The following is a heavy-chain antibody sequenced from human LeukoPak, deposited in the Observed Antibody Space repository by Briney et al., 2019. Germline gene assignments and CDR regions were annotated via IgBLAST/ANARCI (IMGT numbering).Heavy chain of an antibody. V-gene: IGHV3-23*01. D-gene: IGHD3-16*02. CDR2: ISGSGDST. J-gene: IGHJ4*02. Sequence: GGSLRLSCAASGFTFSNYAMRWVRQAPGKGLEWVSGISGSGDSTYYADSVKGRFTISRDNSKNSLYLQMNSLRAENTAVYYCARDGADYVWGSYRLDYWGQGTLVTASS. CDR1: GFTFSNYA. CDR3: ARDGADYVWGSYRLDY.